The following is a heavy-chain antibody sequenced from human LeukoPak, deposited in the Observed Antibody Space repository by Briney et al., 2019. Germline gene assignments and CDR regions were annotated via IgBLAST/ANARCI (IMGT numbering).Heavy chain of an antibody. Sequence: GGSLSLSCAASGCTLRNYDMHWVRQAPGKGLEWVAFTRFDGSDSYYTESVKGRFTVYRDSSKNTLFLQMNNMRPEDTAIYYCAKQTPRQYYHYMDFWGKGTTVTISS. CDR1: GCTLRNYD. V-gene: IGHV3-30*02. CDR3: AKQTPRQYYHYMDF. CDR2: TRFDGSDS. J-gene: IGHJ6*03.